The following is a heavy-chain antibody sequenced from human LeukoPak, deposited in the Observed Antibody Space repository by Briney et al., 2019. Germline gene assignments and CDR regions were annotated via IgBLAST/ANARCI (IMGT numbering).Heavy chain of an antibody. CDR2: IKGDGSTT. Sequence: PGGSLRLSCAASGFTFSTYNMHWVRQTAGKGLVWVSRIKGDGSTTMYADSVKGRFPISRDNAKNTLSLQMISLRAEDTAVYFCARSLAAAASFDFWGQGTLVTVSS. D-gene: IGHD6-13*01. V-gene: IGHV3-74*03. J-gene: IGHJ4*02. CDR3: ARSLAAAASFDF. CDR1: GFTFSTYN.